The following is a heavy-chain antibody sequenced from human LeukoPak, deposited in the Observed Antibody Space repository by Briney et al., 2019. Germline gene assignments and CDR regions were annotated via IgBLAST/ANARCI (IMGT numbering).Heavy chain of an antibody. CDR1: GFTFSSYA. CDR3: ARGVYSSSSCSDY. V-gene: IGHV3-30*04. Sequence: TGGSLRLSCAASGFTFSSYAMHWVRQAPGKGLEWVAVISYDGSNKYYADSVKGRFTISRDNAKNSLYLQMNSLRAEDTAVYYCARGVYSSSSCSDYWGQGTLVTVSS. CDR2: ISYDGSNK. J-gene: IGHJ4*02. D-gene: IGHD6-6*01.